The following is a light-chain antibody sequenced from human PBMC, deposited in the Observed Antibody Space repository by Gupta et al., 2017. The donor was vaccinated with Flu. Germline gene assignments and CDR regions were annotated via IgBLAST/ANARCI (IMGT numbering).Light chain of an antibody. V-gene: IGLV3-1*01. Sequence: SYELTLPPSVSVSPGQTASITCSGDNLGDKYACWYQQKPGQPPVLAIYKDTKRPSGIPERFSGSNSGNTATLTISGTQAMDEADYYCQAWDSTTGVFGTGTKVTVL. CDR2: KDT. CDR1: NLGDKY. CDR3: QAWDSTTGV. J-gene: IGLJ1*01.